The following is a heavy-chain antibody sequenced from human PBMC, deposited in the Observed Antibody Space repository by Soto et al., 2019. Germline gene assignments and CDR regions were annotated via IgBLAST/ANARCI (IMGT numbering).Heavy chain of an antibody. CDR1: GGSISNHY. V-gene: IGHV4-59*11. Sequence: QVQLQESGPGLVKPSETLSLTCSVSGGSISNHYWSWIRQPPGKGLEWIGYIYYNGNTNYNPSLSSRVTMSVDTSRNQISLTLTTVTAANTAVYYCTRANWYSEYWGQGTLVTVSS. CDR2: IYYNGNT. J-gene: IGHJ4*02. D-gene: IGHD7-27*01. CDR3: TRANWYSEY.